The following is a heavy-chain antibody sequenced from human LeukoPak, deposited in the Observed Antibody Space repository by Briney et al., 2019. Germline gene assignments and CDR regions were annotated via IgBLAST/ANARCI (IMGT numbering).Heavy chain of an antibody. CDR3: AREYYGDYAF. V-gene: IGHV1-2*02. CDR2: INPNSGGT. J-gene: IGHJ4*02. CDR1: GYTFTGYY. D-gene: IGHD4-17*01. Sequence: GASVKVSCKASGYTFTGYYMHWVQQAPGQGLEWMGWINPNSGGTNYAQKFQGRVTMTRDTSISTAYMELSRLRSDDTAVYYCAREYYGDYAFWGQGTLVTVSS.